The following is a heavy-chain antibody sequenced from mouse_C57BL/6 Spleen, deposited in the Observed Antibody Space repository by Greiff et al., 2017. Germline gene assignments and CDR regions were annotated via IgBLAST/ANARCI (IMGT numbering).Heavy chain of an antibody. V-gene: IGHV1-9*01. CDR3: ARSRYDYYAMDY. J-gene: IGHJ4*01. CDR2: ILPGRGST. Sequence: VKLMESGAELMKPGASVKLSCKATGYTFTGYWIEWVKQRPGHGLEWIGEILPGRGSTNYNEQFKGKATFTADTSSNTDYMQLSSLTTEDSAIDYCARSRYDYYAMDYWGQGTSVTVSS. D-gene: IGHD1-1*01. CDR1: GYTFTGYW.